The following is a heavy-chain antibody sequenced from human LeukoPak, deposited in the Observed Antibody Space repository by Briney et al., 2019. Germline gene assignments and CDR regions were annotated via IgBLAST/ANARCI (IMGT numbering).Heavy chain of an antibody. J-gene: IGHJ5*02. D-gene: IGHD3-10*01. V-gene: IGHV4-4*07. CDR2: MYTSGST. CDR3: AREGDFWSSGTWFDH. Sequence: SETLSLTCTVSGGSISNYYWSWIRQPAGKGLEWIGHMYTSGSTNYHPSLKSRVTISVDTSKNQFSLKMHSVTAADTAVYYCAREGDFWSSGTWFDHWGQGTLVTVSS. CDR1: GGSISNYY.